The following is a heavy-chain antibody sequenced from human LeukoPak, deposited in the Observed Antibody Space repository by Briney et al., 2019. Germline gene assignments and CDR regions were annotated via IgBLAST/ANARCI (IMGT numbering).Heavy chain of an antibody. CDR2: IYTSGST. Sequence: PSETLSLTCTVSGGSTSSGSYYWSWIRQPAGKGLGWIGRIYTSGSTNYNPSLKSRVTISVDASKNQFSLKLSSVTAADTAVYYCARDRLHLITGGWFDPWGQGTLVTVSS. J-gene: IGHJ5*02. V-gene: IGHV4-61*02. CDR1: GGSTSSGSYY. CDR3: ARDRLHLITGGWFDP. D-gene: IGHD5-24*01.